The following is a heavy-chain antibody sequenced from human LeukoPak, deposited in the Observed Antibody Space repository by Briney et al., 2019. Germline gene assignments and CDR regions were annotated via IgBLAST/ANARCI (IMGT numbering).Heavy chain of an antibody. CDR1: GYTLTELS. V-gene: IGHV1-24*01. CDR2: FDPEDGET. J-gene: IGHJ5*02. CDR3: ARGAVVRGVIITSFEGRWNWFDP. Sequence: ASVKVSCKVSGYTLTELSMHWVRQAPGKGLEWMGGFDPEDGETIYAQKFQGRVTMTEDTSTDTAYMELSSLRSEDTAVYYCARGAVVRGVIITSFEGRWNWFDPWGQGTLVTVSS. D-gene: IGHD3-10*01.